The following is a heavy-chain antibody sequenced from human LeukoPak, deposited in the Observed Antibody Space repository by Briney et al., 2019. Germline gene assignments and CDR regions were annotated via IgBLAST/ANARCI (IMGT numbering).Heavy chain of an antibody. CDR3: ARGRDVGHFDY. CDR2: INHSGST. D-gene: IGHD1-26*01. Sequence: KPSETLSLTCAVYGGSFSGYYWSWIRQPPGKGLEWIGEINHSGSTNYNPSLKSRVTISVATSKNQFSLKLSSVAAAATAVYYCARGRDVGHFDYWGQGTLVTVSS. V-gene: IGHV4-34*01. J-gene: IGHJ4*02. CDR1: GGSFSGYY.